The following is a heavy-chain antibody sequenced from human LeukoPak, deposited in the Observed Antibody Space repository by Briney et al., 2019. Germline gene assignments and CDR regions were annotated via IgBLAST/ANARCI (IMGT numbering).Heavy chain of an antibody. CDR2: INHSGST. CDR3: AREAAAKFDP. J-gene: IGHJ5*02. V-gene: IGHV4-34*01. Sequence: KPSETLSLTCAVYGGSFSGYYWSWNRQPPGKGLEWIGEINHSGSTNYNPSLKSRVTISVDTSKNQFSLKLSSVTAADTAVYYCAREAAAKFDPWGQGTLVIVSS. D-gene: IGHD6-13*01. CDR1: GGSFSGYY.